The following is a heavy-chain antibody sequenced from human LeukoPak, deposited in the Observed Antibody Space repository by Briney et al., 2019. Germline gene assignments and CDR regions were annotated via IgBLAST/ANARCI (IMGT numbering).Heavy chain of an antibody. CDR2: INPNSGGT. Sequence: GASVKVSCKASGYTFTGYYMHWVRQAPGQGLEWMGRINPNSGGTNYAQKFQGSVTITRDTSISTAYMELSRLRSDDTAVYYCARARSGSFNWFDPWGQGTLVTVSS. CDR3: ARARSGSFNWFDP. V-gene: IGHV1-2*06. CDR1: GYTFTGYY. J-gene: IGHJ5*02.